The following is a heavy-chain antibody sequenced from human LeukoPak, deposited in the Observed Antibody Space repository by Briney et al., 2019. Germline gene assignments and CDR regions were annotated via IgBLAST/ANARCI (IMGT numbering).Heavy chain of an antibody. Sequence: ASVKVSCKASGYTFTSYGISWVRQAPGQGLEWMGWISAYNGNTNYAQKLQGRATMTTDTSTSTAYMELRSLRSDDTAVYYCARALGYSSSWYDPETRFDPWGQGTLVTVSS. CDR1: GYTFTSYG. CDR2: ISAYNGNT. J-gene: IGHJ5*02. V-gene: IGHV1-18*01. D-gene: IGHD6-13*01. CDR3: ARALGYSSSWYDPETRFDP.